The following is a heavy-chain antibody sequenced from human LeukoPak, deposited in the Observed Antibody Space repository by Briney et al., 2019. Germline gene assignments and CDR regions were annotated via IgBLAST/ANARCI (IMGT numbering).Heavy chain of an antibody. CDR3: ARTTAAATFDY. J-gene: IGHJ4*02. CDR2: IFASEST. D-gene: IGHD6-13*01. Sequence: SETLSLTCTVSGGSISSYYWSWIRQPAGKGLEWIGRIFASESTNYNPSLKSRVTMSADTSKNQFSLKLSSVTAADTAVYYCARTTAAATFDYWGQGTLVTVSS. CDR1: GGSISSYY. V-gene: IGHV4-4*07.